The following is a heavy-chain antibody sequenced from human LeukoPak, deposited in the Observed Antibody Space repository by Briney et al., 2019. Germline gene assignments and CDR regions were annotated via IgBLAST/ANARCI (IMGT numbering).Heavy chain of an antibody. J-gene: IGHJ4*02. D-gene: IGHD3-16*01. V-gene: IGHV3-48*03. CDR3: ARRPRFSYDYY. CDR1: GFTFSSYE. Sequence: GGSLRLSCAASGFTFSSYEMNWVRQAPGKGLEWASYISSSGSAIYYADSVKGRFTISRDNAKNSLYLQMNSLRAEDTAVYYCARRPRFSYDYYWGQGTLVTVSS. CDR2: ISSSGSAI.